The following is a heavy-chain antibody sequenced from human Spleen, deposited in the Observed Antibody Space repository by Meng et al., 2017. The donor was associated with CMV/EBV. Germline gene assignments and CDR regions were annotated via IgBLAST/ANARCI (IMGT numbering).Heavy chain of an antibody. CDR1: GYTFTSYW. J-gene: IGHJ4*02. CDR3: ARQNYYDGSGFYEGADFDY. Sequence: GESLKISCKGSGYTFTSYWIGWVRQMPGKGLEWMGNIYPGDSDTRYSPSFQGQVTMSADKSTSSVYLQWSSLKASDSAMYFCARQNYYDGSGFYEGADFDYWGQGTLVTVSS. CDR2: IYPGDSDT. V-gene: IGHV5-51*01. D-gene: IGHD3-22*01.